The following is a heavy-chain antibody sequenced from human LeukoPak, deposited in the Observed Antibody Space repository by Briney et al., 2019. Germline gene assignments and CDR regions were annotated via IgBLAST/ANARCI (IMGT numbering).Heavy chain of an antibody. Sequence: SGTLSPTCAVSGGSISSSNWWSWARQSPGKGLEWIGEIYQSGRTNYKPSLKSRVTISVDKSKNQLSLKLISVTAADTAVYYCARGDATGYPDYWGQGTLVTVSS. CDR2: IYQSGRT. D-gene: IGHD3-9*01. V-gene: IGHV4-4*02. J-gene: IGHJ4*02. CDR3: ARGDATGYPDY. CDR1: GGSISSSNW.